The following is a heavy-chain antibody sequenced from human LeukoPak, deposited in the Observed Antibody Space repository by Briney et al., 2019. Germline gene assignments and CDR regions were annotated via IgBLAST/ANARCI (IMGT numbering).Heavy chain of an antibody. Sequence: GGSLRLSCAASGFPVSSNYMSWVRQAPGKGLEWVSAIYSGGGTYYANSVKGRFTISRDNSKNTLYLQMNSLRAEDTAVYYCARGGRYYESSGYYHDAFDIWGQGTMVTVSS. V-gene: IGHV3-53*01. CDR3: ARGGRYYESSGYYHDAFDI. J-gene: IGHJ3*02. D-gene: IGHD3-22*01. CDR2: IYSGGGT. CDR1: GFPVSSNY.